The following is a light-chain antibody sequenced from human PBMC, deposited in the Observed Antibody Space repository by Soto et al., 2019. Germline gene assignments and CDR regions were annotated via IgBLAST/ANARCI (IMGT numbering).Light chain of an antibody. Sequence: QSALTQSASVSGSPGQSITISCTGTSSDIGGYNYVSWYQQHPDKAPKLMIFEVSNRPSGVSNRFSGSKSGNTASLTISGLLPEDEDDYYCRSYTTSSTVAFGGGTKVTVL. J-gene: IGLJ2*01. CDR2: EVS. CDR1: SSDIGGYNY. V-gene: IGLV2-14*01. CDR3: RSYTTSSTVA.